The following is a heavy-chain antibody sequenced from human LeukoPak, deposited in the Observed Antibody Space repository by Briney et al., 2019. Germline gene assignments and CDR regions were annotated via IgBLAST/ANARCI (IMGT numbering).Heavy chain of an antibody. V-gene: IGHV1-2*02. J-gene: IGHJ5*02. D-gene: IGHD2-2*01. Sequence: ASVKVSCKASGYTFTGYYMHWVRQAPGQGPEWMGWINPNSGGTNYAQKFQGRVTMTRDTSISTAYMELSRLRSDDTAVYYCAREVVASYNWFDPWGQGTLVTVSS. CDR3: AREVVASYNWFDP. CDR2: INPNSGGT. CDR1: GYTFTGYY.